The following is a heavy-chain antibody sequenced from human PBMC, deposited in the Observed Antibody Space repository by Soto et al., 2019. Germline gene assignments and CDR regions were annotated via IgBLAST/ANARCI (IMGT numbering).Heavy chain of an antibody. CDR1: GFTFSSYG. V-gene: IGHV3-33*01. CDR3: ARDSHVGSGWQLTADY. D-gene: IGHD6-19*01. J-gene: IGHJ4*02. CDR2: IWYDGSNK. Sequence: QVQLVESGGGVVQPGRSLRLSCAASGFTFSSYGMHWVRQAPGKALEWVAVIWYDGSNKYYAESVKGRFTISRDNSKNTLYLQMNSLRAEDTAVYYCARDSHVGSGWQLTADYWGQGTLVTVSS.